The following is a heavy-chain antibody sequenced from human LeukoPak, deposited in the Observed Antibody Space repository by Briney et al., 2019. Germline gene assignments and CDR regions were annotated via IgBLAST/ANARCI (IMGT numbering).Heavy chain of an antibody. V-gene: IGHV1-69*05. CDR3: ARDLASSAYYWGIFDF. D-gene: IGHD3-22*01. J-gene: IGHJ4*02. Sequence: SVKVSCKASGGTFSSYAFSWVRQAPGQGLEWMGGIIPIFGPANYAQKFQGRVTITTDESTSTAYMELSSLRSEDTAVYYCARDLASSAYYWGIFDFWGQGTLVTVSS. CDR2: IIPIFGPA. CDR1: GGTFSSYA.